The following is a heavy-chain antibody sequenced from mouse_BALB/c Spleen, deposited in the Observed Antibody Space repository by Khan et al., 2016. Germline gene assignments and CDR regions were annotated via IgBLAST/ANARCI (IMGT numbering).Heavy chain of an antibody. CDR1: GYSITSGYA. J-gene: IGHJ3*01. V-gene: IGHV3-2*02. CDR3: ARDYYGSSFFDY. CDR2: ITYSGGT. Sequence: VQLKESGPGLVKPSQSLSLTCTVTGYSITSGYAWNWIRQFPGSKLEWMGYITYSGGTSYNPSLKSRISVTRDTSKNQFFLQFNSVTTEDTATDYCARDYYGSSFFDYWGQGTLVTVSA. D-gene: IGHD1-1*01.